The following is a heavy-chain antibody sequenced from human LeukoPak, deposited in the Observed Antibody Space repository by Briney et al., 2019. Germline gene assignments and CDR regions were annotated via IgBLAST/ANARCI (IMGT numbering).Heavy chain of an antibody. V-gene: IGHV3-23*01. CDR3: ARLYSSSSGRDY. CDR1: GFTFSSYA. CDR2: IGGSGVST. D-gene: IGHD6-6*01. J-gene: IGHJ4*02. Sequence: GGSLRLSCAASGFTFSSYAMSWVRQAPGKGLEWVSGIGGSGVSTYYADSVKGRFTISRDNSKNTLYLQMNSLRSEDTAVYYCARLYSSSSGRDYWGQGTLVTVSS.